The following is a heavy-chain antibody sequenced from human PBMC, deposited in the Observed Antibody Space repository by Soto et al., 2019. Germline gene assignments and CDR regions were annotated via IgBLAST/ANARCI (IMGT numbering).Heavy chain of an antibody. Sequence: SETLSLTCTVSGGSISSSSYYWGWIRQPPGKGLEWIGSIYYSGSTYYNPSLKSRVTISVDTSKNQFSLKLSSVTAADTAVYYCARQARGWSQLLDYWGQGTLVTVYS. CDR2: IYYSGST. J-gene: IGHJ4*02. D-gene: IGHD6-19*01. V-gene: IGHV4-39*01. CDR1: GGSISSSSYY. CDR3: ARQARGWSQLLDY.